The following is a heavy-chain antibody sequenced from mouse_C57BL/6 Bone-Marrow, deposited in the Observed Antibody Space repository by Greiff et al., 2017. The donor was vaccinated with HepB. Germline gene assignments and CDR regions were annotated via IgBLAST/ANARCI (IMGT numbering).Heavy chain of an antibody. CDR1: GYTFTSYT. V-gene: IGHV1-4*01. Sequence: VQLVESGAELARPGASVKMSCKASGYTFTSYTMHWVKQRPGQGLEWIGYINPSSGYTKYNQKFKDKATLTADKSSSTAYMQLSSLTSEDSAVSYCARKVPTYWGQGTTLTVSS. D-gene: IGHD2-10*01. J-gene: IGHJ2*01. CDR2: INPSSGYT. CDR3: ARKVPTY.